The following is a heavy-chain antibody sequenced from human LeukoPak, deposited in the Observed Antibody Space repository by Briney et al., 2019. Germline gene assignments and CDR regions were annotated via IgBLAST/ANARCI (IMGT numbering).Heavy chain of an antibody. CDR2: ISGRGDST. J-gene: IGHJ2*01. CDR1: RFTFSSYA. CDR3: AKAIAAPVWYFDL. V-gene: IGHV3-23*01. D-gene: IGHD6-13*01. Sequence: GGSLRLSCAASRFTFSSYAMSWVRQAPGKGLEWVSTISGRGDSTYYADSVKGRFTISRDSSRNTLYLQMNTLRAEDTAVYYCAKAIAAPVWYFDLWGRGTLVTVSS.